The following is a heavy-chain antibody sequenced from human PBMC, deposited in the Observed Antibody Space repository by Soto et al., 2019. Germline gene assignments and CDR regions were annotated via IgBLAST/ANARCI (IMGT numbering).Heavy chain of an antibody. CDR2: MNPNSGTT. V-gene: IGHV1-8*01. D-gene: IGHD1-26*01. CDR1: GYTFTSYD. J-gene: IGHJ4*02. CDR3: AREISGSYRFDY. Sequence: QVQLVQSGAEVKKPGASVKVSCKASGYTFTSYDINWVRQATGQGLEWMGWMNPNSGTTGYAQKFQGRVTMTRNTSLTTAYMELSRLRSEDTAVYYCAREISGSYRFDYWGQGTLVTVSS.